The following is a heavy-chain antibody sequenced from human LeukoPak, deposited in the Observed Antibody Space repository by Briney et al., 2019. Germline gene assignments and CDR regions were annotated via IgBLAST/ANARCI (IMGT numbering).Heavy chain of an antibody. Sequence: KTSETLSLTCTVSGGSITSSYWSWIRQPPGKGLEWIGCIYYSGSTNYNPSLKSRVTMSVDTSKNQFSLKLTSVTAADTAVYYCVRPIRGYSFDYYDYWGQGTLVTVSS. V-gene: IGHV4-59*01. CDR2: IYYSGST. CDR1: GGSITSSY. D-gene: IGHD5-18*01. J-gene: IGHJ4*02. CDR3: VRPIRGYSFDYYDY.